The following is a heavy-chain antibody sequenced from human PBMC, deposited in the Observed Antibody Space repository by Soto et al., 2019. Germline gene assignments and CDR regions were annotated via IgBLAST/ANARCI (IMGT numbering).Heavy chain of an antibody. CDR3: ATEDSIIIPAVSDF. D-gene: IGHD2-2*01. CDR1: GIQFNNYG. CDR2: VSKSDYT. Sequence: PXGSLRSSWAFSGIQFNNYGINLVLQAPGKGLEWVSSVSKSDYTYYSDSVKGRFTISRDNAKNSVSLQMNSLRAEDTAVYYCATEDSIIIPAVSDFWGQGTLVTVSS. J-gene: IGHJ4*02. V-gene: IGHV3-21*01.